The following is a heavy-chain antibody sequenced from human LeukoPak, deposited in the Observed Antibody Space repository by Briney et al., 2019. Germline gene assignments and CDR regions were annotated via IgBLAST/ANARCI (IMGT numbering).Heavy chain of an antibody. CDR1: GYSISSGYF. Sequence: SETLSLTCTVSGYSISSGYFWGWIRQPPGKGLEWIGNIYHSGSTYYNPSLKSRVTISVDTSKNQFSLKLISVTAADTAVYYCARAPGQTSSSRWFDPWGQGILVTVSS. J-gene: IGHJ5*02. D-gene: IGHD6-6*01. CDR2: IYHSGST. V-gene: IGHV4-38-2*02. CDR3: ARAPGQTSSSRWFDP.